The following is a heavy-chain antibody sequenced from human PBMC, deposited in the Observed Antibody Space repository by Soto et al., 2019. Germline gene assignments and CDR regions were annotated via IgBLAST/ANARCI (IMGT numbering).Heavy chain of an antibody. CDR2: ISGSGGST. D-gene: IGHD2-15*01. J-gene: IGHJ4*02. CDR1: GFTFSSYA. CDR3: AKGYCSGGSCYLEWPDYYFDY. V-gene: IGHV3-23*01. Sequence: RGSLRLSCAASGFTFSSYAMSWVRQAPGKGLEWVSAISGSGGSTYYADSVKGRFTISRDNSKNTLYRQMDSLRAEDTAVYYCAKGYCSGGSCYLEWPDYYFDYWGQGTLVTVSS.